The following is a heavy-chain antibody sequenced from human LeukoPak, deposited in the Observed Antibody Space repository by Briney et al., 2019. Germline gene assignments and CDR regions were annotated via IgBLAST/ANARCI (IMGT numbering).Heavy chain of an antibody. V-gene: IGHV3-23*01. J-gene: IGHJ4*02. Sequence: PGGSLRLSCAASGFTFSSYAMSWVRQAPGKGLEWVAAISGSGGSTYYADSVKGRFTISRDNSKNTLYLQMNSLRAEDTAVYYCAKATDYDILTGAFDYWGQGTLVTVSS. CDR3: AKATDYDILTGAFDY. CDR1: GFTFSSYA. D-gene: IGHD3-9*01. CDR2: ISGSGGST.